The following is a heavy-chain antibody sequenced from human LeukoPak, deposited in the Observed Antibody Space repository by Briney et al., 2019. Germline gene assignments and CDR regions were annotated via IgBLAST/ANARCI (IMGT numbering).Heavy chain of an antibody. D-gene: IGHD6-19*01. J-gene: IGHJ4*02. V-gene: IGHV5-51*01. CDR3: ARRIGSGWYDY. Sequence: GESLKISCKGSGYSFTSYWIGWVRQMPGEGLEWLGIINPGDSDTRYSPSFQGQVTISADKSISTANLQWSSLKASETAMYYCARRIGSGWYDYWGQGTLVTVSS. CDR2: INPGDSDT. CDR1: GYSFTSYW.